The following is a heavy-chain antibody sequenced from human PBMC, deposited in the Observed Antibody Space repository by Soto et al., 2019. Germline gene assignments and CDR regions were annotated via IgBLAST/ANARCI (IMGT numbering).Heavy chain of an antibody. D-gene: IGHD3-22*01. Sequence: QVQLQESGPGLVKPSETLSLTCTGSGGYITTYYWSWIRQSPGRGLEWIGFIHYSGSTSYHPSLRSRVSSSGATSKDQISLKVVYVTAADTAVYYCARESRGSSLVVAGFDPWGQGPLVTFSS. CDR1: GGYITTYY. J-gene: IGHJ5*02. V-gene: IGHV4-59*01. CDR2: IHYSGST. CDR3: ARESRGSSLVVAGFDP.